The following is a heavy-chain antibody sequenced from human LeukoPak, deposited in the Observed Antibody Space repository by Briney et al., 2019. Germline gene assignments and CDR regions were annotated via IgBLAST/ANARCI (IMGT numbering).Heavy chain of an antibody. D-gene: IGHD2-2*01. Sequence: ASVKASCKASGYTFTSYAMHWVRQAPGQRPEWMGWINAGNGNTKNSQKFQGRVTITRDTSASTAYMELSGLTSEDTAVYYCARDPFYCSSTSCYQGNWFDPWGQGTLVTVSS. CDR2: INAGNGNT. CDR1: GYTFTSYA. CDR3: ARDPFYCSSTSCYQGNWFDP. J-gene: IGHJ5*02. V-gene: IGHV1-3*01.